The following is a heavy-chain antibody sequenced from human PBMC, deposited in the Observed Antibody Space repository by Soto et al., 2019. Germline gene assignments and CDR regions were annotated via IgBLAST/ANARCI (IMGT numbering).Heavy chain of an antibody. CDR2: ITSDGDST. CDR1: GFSFSSYA. D-gene: IGHD4-4*01. Sequence: GGSLRLSCAASGFSFSSYAMTWVRQAPGQGLEWVSGITSDGDSTFYAGSVRGRFTISRDNSKSTLSLQMNSLRVEDTAAYYCAKTMTTVTQYYYSMDVWGKGTTVTVSS. V-gene: IGHV3-23*01. CDR3: AKTMTTVTQYYYSMDV. J-gene: IGHJ6*03.